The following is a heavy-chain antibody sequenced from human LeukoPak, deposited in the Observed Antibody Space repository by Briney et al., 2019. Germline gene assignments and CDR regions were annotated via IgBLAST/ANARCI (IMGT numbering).Heavy chain of an antibody. CDR1: GGSFSGYY. J-gene: IGHJ6*02. V-gene: IGHV4-59*08. Sequence: SETLSLTCAVYGGSFSGYYWRWIRQPPGKGLEWIGYIYYSGSTNYNPSLESRVTISVDTSKNQFSLKLSSVTAADTAVYYCARQSSGYYGMDVWGQGTTVTVSS. CDR2: IYYSGST. CDR3: ARQSSGYYGMDV.